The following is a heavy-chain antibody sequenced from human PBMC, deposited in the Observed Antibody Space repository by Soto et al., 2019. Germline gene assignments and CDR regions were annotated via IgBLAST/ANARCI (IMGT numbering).Heavy chain of an antibody. J-gene: IGHJ3*02. D-gene: IGHD5-12*01. CDR3: ARPWDGYKDAFDI. Sequence: PGESLKISFKGSGYSFTSYWIGWVRQMPGKGLEWMGIIYPGDSDTRYSPSFQGQVTISADKSISTAYLQWSSLKASDTAMYYCARPWDGYKDAFDIWGQGTMVTVSS. V-gene: IGHV5-51*01. CDR2: IYPGDSDT. CDR1: GYSFTSYW.